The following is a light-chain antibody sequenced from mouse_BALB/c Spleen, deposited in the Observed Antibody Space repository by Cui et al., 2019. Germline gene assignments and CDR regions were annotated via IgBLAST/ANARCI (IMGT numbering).Light chain of an antibody. CDR1: KSISKY. Sequence: DVQITQSPSYLAASPGETITINCRASKSISKYLAWYQEKPGKTNKLLIYSGSTLQSGIPSRFSGSGSGTDFILTISSLEPEDFAMYYCQQHNEYPWTFGGGTKLEIK. CDR3: QQHNEYPWT. J-gene: IGKJ1*01. CDR2: SGS. V-gene: IGKV16-104*01.